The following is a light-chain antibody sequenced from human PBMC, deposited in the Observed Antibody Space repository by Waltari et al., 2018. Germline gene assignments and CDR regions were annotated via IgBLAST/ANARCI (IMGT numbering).Light chain of an antibody. CDR1: QSVLYSPNNKNY. CDR2: WAS. V-gene: IGKV4-1*01. Sequence: DIVMTQSPDSLAVSLGERDTINCKSSQSVLYSPNNKNYLAWFQQKPGQPPKLLIYWASTRESGVPDRFSGSGSGTDFTLTISSLQAEDVAVYYCQQYDSPPYTFGQGTTLEIK. J-gene: IGKJ2*01. CDR3: QQYDSPPYT.